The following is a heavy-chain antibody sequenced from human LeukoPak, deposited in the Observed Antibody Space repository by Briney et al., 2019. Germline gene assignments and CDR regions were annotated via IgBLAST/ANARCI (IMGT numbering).Heavy chain of an antibody. Sequence: PGGSLRLSCAASGFTFSSYWMSWVHQAPGKGLEWVANIKQDGSEKYYVDSVKGRFTISRDNAKNSLYLQMNSLRAEDTAVYYCARVLDYYDSSVNWYFDLWGRGTLVTVSS. J-gene: IGHJ2*01. CDR2: IKQDGSEK. CDR1: GFTFSSYW. D-gene: IGHD3-22*01. CDR3: ARVLDYYDSSVNWYFDL. V-gene: IGHV3-7*01.